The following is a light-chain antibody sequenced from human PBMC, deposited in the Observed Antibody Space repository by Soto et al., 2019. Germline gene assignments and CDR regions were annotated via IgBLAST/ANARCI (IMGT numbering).Light chain of an antibody. Sequence: DIQMTQSPSSLSASVGDRVTITCRASQSVGRWMAWYQQRPGKAPKLLIYDASSLESGVPSRFSGSGSGTEFTLTISSLQPADFATYHCQQYTSSWTFGQGTKVEIK. V-gene: IGKV1-5*01. J-gene: IGKJ1*01. CDR3: QQYTSSWT. CDR1: QSVGRW. CDR2: DAS.